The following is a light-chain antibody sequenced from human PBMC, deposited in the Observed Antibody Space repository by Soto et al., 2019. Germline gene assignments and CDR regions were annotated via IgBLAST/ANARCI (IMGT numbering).Light chain of an antibody. CDR2: GAS. CDR1: QSISNY. Sequence: DIQMTQSPSSLSASVGDRVTITCRASQSISNYLNWYQQDPGKAPKILIYGASSLQSGVPSRFSGSGSGTDFTLTISSLQPEEFATYYCQQSYSTPYNFGQGTNLEIK. V-gene: IGKV1-39*01. CDR3: QQSYSTPYN. J-gene: IGKJ2*01.